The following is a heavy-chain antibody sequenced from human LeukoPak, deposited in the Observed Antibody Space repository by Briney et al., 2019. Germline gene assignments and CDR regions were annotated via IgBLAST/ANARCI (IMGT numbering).Heavy chain of an antibody. CDR1: GYTFTGFS. CDR3: ARGDAPAGSESYCRRVSCYLGRLDV. V-gene: IGHV1-18*01. Sequence: GASVKVSCKASGYTFTGFSISWVRQAPGQGLEWMGWINTHNGNTKYTQKFQGRVTMTRDKFTSTAYMELTSLTSDDTAVYYCARGDAPAGSESYCRRVSCYLGRLDVWGQGTTITVSS. CDR2: INTHNGNT. J-gene: IGHJ6*02. D-gene: IGHD2-2*01.